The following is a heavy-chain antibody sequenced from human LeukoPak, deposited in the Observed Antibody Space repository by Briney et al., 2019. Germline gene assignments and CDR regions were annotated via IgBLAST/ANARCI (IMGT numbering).Heavy chain of an antibody. CDR3: ARGGSGRYDMDV. J-gene: IGHJ6*02. Sequence: SETLSLTCSVSGGSISDYYWTWIRQPPGKGLEWIGHIFYSGGTIYNPTLKSRVTISVDTSKNQFSLKLTSVTAADTAVYYCARGGSGRYDMDVWGQGTTVTVSS. CDR2: IFYSGGT. V-gene: IGHV4-59*08. D-gene: IGHD3-10*01. CDR1: GGSISDYY.